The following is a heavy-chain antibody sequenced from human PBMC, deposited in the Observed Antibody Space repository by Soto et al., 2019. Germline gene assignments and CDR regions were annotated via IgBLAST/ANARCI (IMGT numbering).Heavy chain of an antibody. CDR2: IDPSDSYT. V-gene: IGHV5-10-1*01. D-gene: IGHD1-7*01. CDR3: ARHQPGTTYWFDY. J-gene: IGHJ4*02. Sequence: VESLKISCKGSGYSFTSYWISWVRQMPGKGLEWMGRIDPSDSYTNYSPSFQGHVTISADKSISTAYLQWSSLKASDTAMYYCARHQPGTTYWFDYWGQGTLVTVSS. CDR1: GYSFTSYW.